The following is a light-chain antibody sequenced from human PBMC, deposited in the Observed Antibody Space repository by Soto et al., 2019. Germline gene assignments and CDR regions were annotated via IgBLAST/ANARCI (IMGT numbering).Light chain of an antibody. CDR3: QQYNSAPLT. Sequence: DIQMTQSPSSLSASVGDRVTLTCRASQGISNYLAWYQQKPGKVPKLLIYAASTLQSGVPSRFSGSGSGTEFTLTIRSLQPEDFATYYCQQYNSAPLTFGPGTKVDIK. CDR1: QGISNY. CDR2: AAS. J-gene: IGKJ3*01. V-gene: IGKV1-27*01.